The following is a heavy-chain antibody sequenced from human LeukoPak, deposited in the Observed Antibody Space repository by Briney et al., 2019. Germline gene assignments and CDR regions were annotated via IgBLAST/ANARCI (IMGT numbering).Heavy chain of an antibody. CDR2: ISAYNGNT. CDR3: ARVQRSGEYFDL. J-gene: IGHJ2*01. D-gene: IGHD1-26*01. CDR1: GYTFTSYG. Sequence: ASEKVSCKASGYTFTSYGIRWVRHAPGQGLEWMGWISAYNGNTNYAQKLQGRVTMTTDTSTSTAYMELRSLRSDDTAVYYCARVQRSGEYFDLWGRGTLVTVSS. V-gene: IGHV1-18*01.